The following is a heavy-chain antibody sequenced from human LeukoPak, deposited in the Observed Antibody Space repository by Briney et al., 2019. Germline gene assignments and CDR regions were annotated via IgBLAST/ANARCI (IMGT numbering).Heavy chain of an antibody. CDR2: IYGGST. CDR1: GFTVSDNY. J-gene: IGHJ6*03. CDR3: ARDFEGVHRTTNSYTYYYYMDV. Sequence: GGSLRLSRAASGFTVSDNYMTWVRQAPGKGLDWVSIIYGGSTYYADSVKGRFTISRDNSKNTVYLQMNSLRAEDTAVYYCARDFEGVHRTTNSYTYYYYMDVWGKGTTVIVSS. V-gene: IGHV3-53*01. D-gene: IGHD2/OR15-2a*01.